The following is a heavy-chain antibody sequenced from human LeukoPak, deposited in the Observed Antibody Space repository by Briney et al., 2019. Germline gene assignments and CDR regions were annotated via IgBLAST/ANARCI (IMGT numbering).Heavy chain of an antibody. Sequence: GASVKVSCKASGYTFISYDFSWVRQAPGQGLEWIGWMNPNSGNTGYGQTFQGRVTLTRNTAISTAYMELSSLRSEDTAVYFCVRVTECGDDCYSLLHWGQGTPVTVSP. CDR2: MNPNSGNT. CDR3: VRVTECGDDCYSLLH. CDR1: GYTFISYD. D-gene: IGHD2-21*02. J-gene: IGHJ1*01. V-gene: IGHV1-8*01.